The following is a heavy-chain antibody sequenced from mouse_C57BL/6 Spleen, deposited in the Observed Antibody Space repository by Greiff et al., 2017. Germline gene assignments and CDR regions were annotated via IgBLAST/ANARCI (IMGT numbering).Heavy chain of an antibody. V-gene: IGHV1-55*01. D-gene: IGHD2-10*02. Sequence: VQLQQPGAELVKPGASVKMSCKASGYTFTSYWITWVKQRPGQGLEWIGDIYPGSGSTNYNEKFKSKATLTVDTSSSTAYMQLSSLTSEDSAVYYCARSYGNYGRGYFDYWGQGTTLTVSS. CDR1: GYTFTSYW. J-gene: IGHJ2*01. CDR3: ARSYGNYGRGYFDY. CDR2: IYPGSGST.